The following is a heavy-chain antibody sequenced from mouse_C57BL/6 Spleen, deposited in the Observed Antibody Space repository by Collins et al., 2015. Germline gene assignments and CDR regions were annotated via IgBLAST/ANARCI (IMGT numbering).Heavy chain of an antibody. Sequence: DVHLQESGPGLVKPSQSLSLTCSVADYSITSDYYWNWIRQFPGNKLEWMGYINYDGSNNYNPSPKNRISITRDTSKNQFFLKLNSVITEDTAAYYCARGMITTAMDYWGQGTSVTVSS. CDR2: INYDGSN. J-gene: IGHJ4*01. CDR3: ARGMITTAMDY. CDR1: DYSITSDYY. V-gene: IGHV3-6*02. D-gene: IGHD2-4*01.